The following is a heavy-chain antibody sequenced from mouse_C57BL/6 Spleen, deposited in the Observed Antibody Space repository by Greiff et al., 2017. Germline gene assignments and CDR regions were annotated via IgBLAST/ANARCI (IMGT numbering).Heavy chain of an antibody. J-gene: IGHJ2*01. CDR1: GFNIKNTY. CDR2: IDPANGNT. CDR3: ARAWDVGAFYFDY. Sequence: VQLKESVAELVRPGASVKLSCTASGFNIKNTYMHWVKQRPEQGLEWIGRIDPANGNTKYAPKFQGKATITADTSSNTAYLQLSSLTSEDTAIYYCARAWDVGAFYFDYWGQGTTLTVSS. D-gene: IGHD4-1*01. V-gene: IGHV14-3*01.